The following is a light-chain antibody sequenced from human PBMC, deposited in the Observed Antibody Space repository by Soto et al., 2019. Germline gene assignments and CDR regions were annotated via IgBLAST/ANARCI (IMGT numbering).Light chain of an antibody. V-gene: IGKV3-20*01. CDR1: QSVSSNY. CDR3: QQCGSSPLT. J-gene: IGKJ4*01. Sequence: EIVLTQSPGTLSLSPGERATLSCRASQSVSSNYLAWYQQKPGQAPRLLIYGASSRATGIPDRFSGSGSGTDFTLTISRLEPEDFAVYYCQQCGSSPLTFDGGTKVEIK. CDR2: GAS.